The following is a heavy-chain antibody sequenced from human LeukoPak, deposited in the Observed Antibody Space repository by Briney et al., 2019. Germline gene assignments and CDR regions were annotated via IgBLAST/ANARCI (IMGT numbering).Heavy chain of an antibody. CDR2: ISSSSSYI. CDR1: GFTFSSYN. J-gene: IGHJ4*02. V-gene: IGHV3-21*01. CDR3: ATSGWWGYFDY. Sequence: PGGSLRLSCAASGFTFSSYNVIWVRQAPGKGLEWVSSISSSSSYIYYADSVKGRFTISRDNAKNSLYLQMNSLRAEDTAVYYCATSGWWGYFDYWGQGTLVTVSS. D-gene: IGHD6-19*01.